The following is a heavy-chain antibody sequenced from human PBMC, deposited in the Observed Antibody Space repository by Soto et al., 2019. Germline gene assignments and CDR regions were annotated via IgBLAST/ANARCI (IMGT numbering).Heavy chain of an antibody. D-gene: IGHD6-6*01. CDR3: ASRVIAARQIYYYYGMDV. V-gene: IGHV1-69*13. CDR1: GGTFSSYA. J-gene: IGHJ6*02. CDR2: IVPIFGTA. Sequence: GASGNVSCKASGGTFSSYAISWMRQAPGQGLEWMGGIVPIFGTANYAQKFQGRVTITADESTSTAYMELSSLRSEDPAVYYCASRVIAARQIYYYYGMDVWGQGTTVTVSS.